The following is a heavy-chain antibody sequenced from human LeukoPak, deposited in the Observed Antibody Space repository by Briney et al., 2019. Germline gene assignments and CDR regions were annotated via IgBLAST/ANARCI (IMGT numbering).Heavy chain of an antibody. V-gene: IGHV3-23*01. Sequence: GGSLRLSCAASGFTFSSYWMHWVRQAPGKGLEWVSGISAGGGNAWYPDSVKGRFTISRDNSKNTLFLQMDSLRVEDTAIYYCTKDAAGPEYWGQGTRVTVSS. CDR2: ISAGGGNA. CDR1: GFTFSSYW. J-gene: IGHJ4*02. CDR3: TKDAAGPEY. D-gene: IGHD6-13*01.